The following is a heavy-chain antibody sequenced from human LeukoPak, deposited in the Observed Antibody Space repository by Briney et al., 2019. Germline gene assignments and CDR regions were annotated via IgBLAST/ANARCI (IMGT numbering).Heavy chain of an antibody. Sequence: TGGSLRLSCAASGFTFSTYAMSWVRQAPGKGLEWVSAISGSGGTTWYVDSVKGRFTMSRDNSKNTLYLQMNSLRAEDTAVYYCASVIGGWLPRGHDYWGQGTLVTVSS. CDR3: ASVIGGWLPRGHDY. J-gene: IGHJ4*02. CDR1: GFTFSTYA. V-gene: IGHV3-23*01. D-gene: IGHD5-24*01. CDR2: ISGSGGTT.